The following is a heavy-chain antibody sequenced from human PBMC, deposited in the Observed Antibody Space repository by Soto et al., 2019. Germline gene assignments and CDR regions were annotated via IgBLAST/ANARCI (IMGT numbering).Heavy chain of an antibody. CDR2: ISAYNGNT. D-gene: IGHD7-27*01. J-gene: IGHJ4*02. Sequence: QVQLVQSGAEVKKPGASVKVSCKASGYTFTSYGISWVRQAPGQGLEWMGWISAYNGNTNYAQKLQGRVTMTTDTSTRTADMELRSLRSDDTAVYYCARQKLGQGMGGGTRGNYWGQGTLVTVSS. V-gene: IGHV1-18*01. CDR1: GYTFTSYG. CDR3: ARQKLGQGMGGGTRGNY.